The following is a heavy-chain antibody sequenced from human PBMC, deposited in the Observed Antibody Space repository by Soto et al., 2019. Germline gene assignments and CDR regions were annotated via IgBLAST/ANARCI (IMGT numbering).Heavy chain of an antibody. Sequence: QVQLVQSGAEVKKPESSVKVSCKPSGGTFNNYAINWVRQAPGQGLEWMGGIIPISGTTKYAQKFQGRVTITADKSASTAYMELSSLRYEDTAVYYCARLDGISCIGGDCIKKPFDYCGEGTLITVSS. V-gene: IGHV1-69*06. J-gene: IGHJ4*02. CDR3: ARLDGISCIGGDCIKKPFDY. D-gene: IGHD2-21*02. CDR2: IIPISGTT. CDR1: GGTFNNYA.